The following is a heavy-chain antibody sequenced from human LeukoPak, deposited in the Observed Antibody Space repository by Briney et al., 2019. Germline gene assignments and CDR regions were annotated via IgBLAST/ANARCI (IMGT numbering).Heavy chain of an antibody. J-gene: IGHJ4*02. CDR1: GFTFSSFA. V-gene: IGHV3-23*01. Sequence: GGSLRLSCAVSGFTFSSFAMSWVRQPPGKGLEWLSVISDSGGTTFYADSVKGRFTISRDNSKNTLYLQMNSLRAEDTAVYYCAKEASGYGYYFDYWGQGTLVIVSS. CDR3: AKEASGYGYYFDY. CDR2: ISDSGGTT. D-gene: IGHD3-10*01.